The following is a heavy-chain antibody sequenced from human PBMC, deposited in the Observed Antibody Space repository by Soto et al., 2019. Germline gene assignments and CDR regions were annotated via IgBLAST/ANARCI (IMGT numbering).Heavy chain of an antibody. V-gene: IGHV5-51*01. D-gene: IGHD5-18*01. CDR2: IYPGDSDT. CDR3: ARIYSYGYNYYYGMDV. J-gene: IGHJ6*02. Sequence: GESLKISGKGSGYSFTSYWIGWVRQMPGKGLEWMGIIYPGDSDTRYSPSFQGQVTISADTSISTAYLQWSSLKASDTAMYYCARIYSYGYNYYYGMDVWGQGTTVTVSS. CDR1: GYSFTSYW.